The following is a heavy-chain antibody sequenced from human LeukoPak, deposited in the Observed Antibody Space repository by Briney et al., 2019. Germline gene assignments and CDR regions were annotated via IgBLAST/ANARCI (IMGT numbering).Heavy chain of an antibody. D-gene: IGHD2/OR15-2a*01. J-gene: IGHJ4*02. CDR1: GLTFSNAC. CDR2: IKSKTEGETT. Sequence: PGGSLRLSCAASGLTFSNACMSWVRQAPGKGLEWVGRIKSKTEGETTDYATPVKGRFTISRDNSKNTLYLQMNSLRAEDTAVYYCAKLSDYWGQGTLVTVSS. V-gene: IGHV3-15*01. CDR3: AKLSDY.